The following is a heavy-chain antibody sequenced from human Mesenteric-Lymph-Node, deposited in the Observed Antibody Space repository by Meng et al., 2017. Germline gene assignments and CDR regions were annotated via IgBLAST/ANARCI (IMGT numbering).Heavy chain of an antibody. CDR1: GYTFTGYY. V-gene: IGHV1-2*04. CDR3: ARGSQWLYAFDY. Sequence: QVQLVQSGAEVKKPGASVKVSCKASGYTFTGYYLHWVRQAPGQGLEWMGRINPDSGGTNYAQKFQGWVTMTRDTSINTAYMQLSRLRSDDTAVYYCARGSQWLYAFDYWGQGTLVTVSS. CDR2: INPDSGGT. D-gene: IGHD6-19*01. J-gene: IGHJ4*02.